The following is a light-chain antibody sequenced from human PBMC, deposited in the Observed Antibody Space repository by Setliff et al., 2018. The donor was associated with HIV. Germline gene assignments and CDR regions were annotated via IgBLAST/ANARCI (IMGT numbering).Light chain of an antibody. V-gene: IGLV6-57*01. Sequence: FMLTQPHSVSESPGKTITISCTRTVGSIADNYVHWYQQRPGSSPQTVIYADDERPSGVPDRFSGSIDSSSNSASLTISGLKTEDEADYYCQSYDSDNHLWVFGGGTKVTVL. CDR3: QSYDSDNHLWV. J-gene: IGLJ3*02. CDR2: ADD. CDR1: VGSIADNY.